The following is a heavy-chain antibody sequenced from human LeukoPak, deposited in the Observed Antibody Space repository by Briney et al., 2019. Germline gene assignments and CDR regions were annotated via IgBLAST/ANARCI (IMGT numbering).Heavy chain of an antibody. CDR1: GYTFTSYY. CDR3: ARSPRDSERDRKAAVSSAFDI. D-gene: IGHD5-24*01. J-gene: IGHJ3*02. CDR2: INPSGGST. Sequence: GASVKVSCKASGYTFTSYYMHWVRQAPGQGLEWMGIINPSGGSTSYAQKFQGRVTMTRDTSTSTVYMELSSLRSEDTAVYYCARSPRDSERDRKAAVSSAFDIWGQGTMVTVSS. V-gene: IGHV1-46*01.